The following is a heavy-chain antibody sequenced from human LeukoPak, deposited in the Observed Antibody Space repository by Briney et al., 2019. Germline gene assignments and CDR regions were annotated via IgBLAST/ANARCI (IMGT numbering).Heavy chain of an antibody. Sequence: GESLKISCKGSGYNFTSYWIGCVRHMPGKGLEWMGIIYPGDSDTRYSPSFQGQVTISADKSISTAYLQWSSLKASDTAMYYCASSDTARYFDYWGQGTLVTVSS. CDR3: ASSDTARYFDY. CDR1: GYNFTSYW. D-gene: IGHD5-18*01. J-gene: IGHJ4*02. CDR2: IYPGDSDT. V-gene: IGHV5-51*01.